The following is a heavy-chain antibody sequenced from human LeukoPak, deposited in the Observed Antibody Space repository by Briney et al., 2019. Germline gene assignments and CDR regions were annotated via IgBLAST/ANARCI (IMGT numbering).Heavy chain of an antibody. CDR1: GYSFTSYW. Sequence: LGESLKISCKGSGYSFTSYWIGWVRQMPGKGLEWVGIIYPGDSDTRYSPSFQGQVTISADKSISTAYLQWSSLEASDTAMYYCARPSSSGWSKFDYWGQGTLVTVSS. CDR3: ARPSSSGWSKFDY. V-gene: IGHV5-51*01. J-gene: IGHJ4*02. CDR2: IYPGDSDT. D-gene: IGHD6-19*01.